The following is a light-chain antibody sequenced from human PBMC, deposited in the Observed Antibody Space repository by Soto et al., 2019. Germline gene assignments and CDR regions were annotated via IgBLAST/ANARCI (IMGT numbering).Light chain of an antibody. Sequence: QSVLTQPASVSGSPGQSITLSCTGTSSDIGGYDYVSWYQRHPGKAPKLIIYDVNNRPSGVSNHFSGSKSGNTASLTISGLQSEDEADYYCTSYASGSSHVVFGGGTQLTVL. CDR3: TSYASGSSHVV. V-gene: IGLV2-14*01. CDR1: SSDIGGYDY. CDR2: DVN. J-gene: IGLJ2*01.